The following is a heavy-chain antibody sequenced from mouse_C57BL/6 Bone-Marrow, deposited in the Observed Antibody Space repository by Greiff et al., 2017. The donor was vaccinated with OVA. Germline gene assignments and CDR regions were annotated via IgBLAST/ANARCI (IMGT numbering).Heavy chain of an antibody. V-gene: IGHV3-6*01. J-gene: IGHJ1*03. D-gene: IGHD1-1*01. Sequence: EVKLQESGPGLVKPSQSLSLTCSVTGYSITSGYYWNWIRQFPGNKLEWMGYISYDGSNNYNPSLKNRISITRDTAKNQFFLKLNSVTTEDTATYYCARDRGTVVADWYFDVWGTGTTVTVSS. CDR1: GYSITSGYY. CDR2: ISYDGSN. CDR3: ARDRGTVVADWYFDV.